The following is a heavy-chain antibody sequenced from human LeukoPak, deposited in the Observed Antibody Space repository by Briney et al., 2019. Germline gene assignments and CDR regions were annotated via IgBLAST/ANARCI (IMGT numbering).Heavy chain of an antibody. CDR2: IWYDGSNK. J-gene: IGHJ4*02. V-gene: IGHV3-33*01. Sequence: GRSLRLSCAASGFTFSSYGMHWVRQAPGKGLEWVAVIWYDGSNKYYADSVKGRFTISRDNSKNTLYLQMDSLRAEDTAVYYCASGGSYYYFDYWGQGTLVTVSS. CDR1: GFTFSSYG. D-gene: IGHD1-26*01. CDR3: ASGGSYYYFDY.